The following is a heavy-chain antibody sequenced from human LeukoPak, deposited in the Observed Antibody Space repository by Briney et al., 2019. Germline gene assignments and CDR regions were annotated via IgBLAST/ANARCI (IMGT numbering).Heavy chain of an antibody. CDR3: ARVDSSHFDY. CDR2: IYYSGST. J-gene: IGHJ4*02. D-gene: IGHD2-2*03. V-gene: IGHV4-59*01. Sequence: SETLSLTCTVSGGSISSYYWSWIRQPPGKGLEWIGYIYYSGSTNYNPSLKSRVTTSVNTSKNQFSLKLSSVTAADTAVYYCARVDSSHFDYWGQGTLVTVSS. CDR1: GGSISSYY.